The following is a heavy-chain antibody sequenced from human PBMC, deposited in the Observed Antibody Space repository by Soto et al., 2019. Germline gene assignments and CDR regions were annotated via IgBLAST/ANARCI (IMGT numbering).Heavy chain of an antibody. J-gene: IGHJ2*01. V-gene: IGHV3-23*01. CDR3: AKKGSPSGDHANWYFDL. CDR1: GFTFRSYA. D-gene: IGHD7-27*01. Sequence: GSLRLSCAASGFTFRSYAMGWVRQGPGKGLEWISTIVGSGTSAYYADSVKGRFTISRDNSKNTLYLQMDSLSDDDTAVYFCAKKGSPSGDHANWYFDLWGRGTLVTVSS. CDR2: IVGSGTSA.